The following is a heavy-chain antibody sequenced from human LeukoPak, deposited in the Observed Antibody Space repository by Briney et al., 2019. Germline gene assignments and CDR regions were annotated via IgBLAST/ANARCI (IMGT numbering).Heavy chain of an antibody. CDR1: GGSFSGHY. CDR3: ARLSKKLMVYASFDY. J-gene: IGHJ4*02. D-gene: IGHD2-8*01. CDR2: INHSGST. Sequence: PETLSLTCAVYGGSFSGHYWSWIRQPPGKGLEWIGEINHSGSTNYNPSLKSRVTISVDTSKNQFSLKLSSVTAADTAVYYCARLSKKLMVYASFDYWGQGTLVTVSS. V-gene: IGHV4-34*01.